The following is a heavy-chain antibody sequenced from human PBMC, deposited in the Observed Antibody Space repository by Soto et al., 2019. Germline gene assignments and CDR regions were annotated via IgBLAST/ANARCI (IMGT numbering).Heavy chain of an antibody. D-gene: IGHD3-22*01. V-gene: IGHV1-69*13. CDR1: GGTFSSYA. Sequence: ASVKVSCKASGGTFSSYAISWVRQAPGQGLEWMGGIIPIFGTANYAQKFQGRVTITADESTSTAYMELSSLRSEDTAVYYCARGREYYYDSSGYYYADYCGQGTLLTVSS. CDR2: IIPIFGTA. CDR3: ARGREYYYDSSGYYYADY. J-gene: IGHJ4*02.